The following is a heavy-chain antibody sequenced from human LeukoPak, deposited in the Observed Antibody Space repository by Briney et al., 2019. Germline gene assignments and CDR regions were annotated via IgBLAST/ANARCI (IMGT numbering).Heavy chain of an antibody. CDR3: ARFTVLGSSPGGYYYYYGMDV. J-gene: IGHJ6*02. CDR2: INSDGSST. D-gene: IGHD6-13*01. Sequence: GGSLRLSCAASGFTFSSYWMHWVRQAPGKGLVWVSRINSDGSSTSYADSVKGRFTISRDNAKNTLYLQMNSLRAEHTAVYYCARFTVLGSSPGGYYYYYGMDVWGQGTTVTVSS. V-gene: IGHV3-74*01. CDR1: GFTFSSYW.